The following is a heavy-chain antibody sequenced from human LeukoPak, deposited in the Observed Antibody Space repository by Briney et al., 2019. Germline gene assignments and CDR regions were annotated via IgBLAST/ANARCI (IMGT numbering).Heavy chain of an antibody. Sequence: ASVKVSCKASGYTFTGYYMHWVRQAPGQGLEWMGWINPNSGGTNYAQKFQGRVTMTRDTSSSTAYMELSRLRSDDTAVYYCARDRSSSRFGYYYYGMDVWGREPAVTVP. CDR2: INPNSGGT. CDR3: ARDRSSSRFGYYYYGMDV. CDR1: GYTFTGYY. J-gene: IGHJ6*02. V-gene: IGHV1-2*02. D-gene: IGHD6-13*01.